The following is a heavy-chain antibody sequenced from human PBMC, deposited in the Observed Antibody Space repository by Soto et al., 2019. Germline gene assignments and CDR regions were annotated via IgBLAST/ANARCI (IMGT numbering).Heavy chain of an antibody. D-gene: IGHD3-22*01. V-gene: IGHV1-24*01. J-gene: IGHJ4*02. CDR1: GYTLTELS. Sequence: ASVKVSCKVSGYTLTELSMHWVRQAPGKGLEWMGGFDPEDGETIYAQKFQGRVTMTEDTSTDTAYMELSSLRSEDTAVYYCATVSVSGYTTSYDYWGQGTLVTVSS. CDR3: ATVSVSGYTTSYDY. CDR2: FDPEDGET.